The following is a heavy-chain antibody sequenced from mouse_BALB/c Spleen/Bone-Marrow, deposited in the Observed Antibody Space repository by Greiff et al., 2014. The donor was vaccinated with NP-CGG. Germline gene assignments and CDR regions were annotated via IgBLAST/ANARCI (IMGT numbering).Heavy chain of an antibody. CDR3: ARSGSSSGYFDY. V-gene: IGHV5-17*02. CDR1: GFTFSSFG. D-gene: IGHD1-1*01. CDR2: ISSGSSNI. J-gene: IGHJ2*01. Sequence: EVQLQQSGGGLVQPGGSRKLSCAASGFTFSSFGMHWVRQAPEKGLEWVAYISSGSSNIYYADTVMGRFTISRDNPKNTLFLQMTSLRSEDTAMYYCARSGSSSGYFDYWGQGTTLTVSS.